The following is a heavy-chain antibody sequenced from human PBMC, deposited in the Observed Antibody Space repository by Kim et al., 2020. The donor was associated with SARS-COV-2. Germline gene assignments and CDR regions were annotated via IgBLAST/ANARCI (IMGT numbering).Heavy chain of an antibody. CDR2: MSGSGVAT. CDR3: AKYKLKDPYGMDV. CDR1: GFTFSDYA. D-gene: IGHD1-20*01. J-gene: IGHJ6*02. Sequence: GGSLRLSCAASGFTFSDYAMSWVRQAPGKGLEWVSTMSGSGVATYYADSVRGRFTISRDNSKNTLYLQMNTLRAEDTAVYYCAKYKLKDPYGMDVWGQGTTVTVSS. V-gene: IGHV3-23*01.